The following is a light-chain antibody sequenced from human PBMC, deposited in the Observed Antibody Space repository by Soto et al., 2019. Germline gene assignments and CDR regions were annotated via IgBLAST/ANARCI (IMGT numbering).Light chain of an antibody. CDR1: SSDVGGLNF. Sequence: QSALTQPASVSGSPGQSITISCTGTSSDVGGLNFVSWYQQHPGKAPKLMIYDVGNRRSGVSNRLSGSKSGNTASLTISGIRAGDAADYYCSSDTRSSLLVVFGGGTKVIVL. CDR2: DVG. V-gene: IGLV2-14*01. CDR3: SSDTRSSLLVV. J-gene: IGLJ2*01.